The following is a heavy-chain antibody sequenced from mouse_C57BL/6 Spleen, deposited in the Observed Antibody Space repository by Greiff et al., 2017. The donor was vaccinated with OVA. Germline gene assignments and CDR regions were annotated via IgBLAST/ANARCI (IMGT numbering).Heavy chain of an antibody. D-gene: IGHD1-1*01. J-gene: IGHJ2*01. CDR3: TRYGSSSYYFDY. Sequence: QVQLKESGAELVRPGASVTLSCKASGYTFTDYEMHWVKQTPVHGLEWIGAIDPETGGTDYNQKFKGKAILTADKASSTAYMELRSLTSEDSAVYYCTRYGSSSYYFDYWGQGTTLTVSS. CDR1: GYTFTDYE. CDR2: IDPETGGT. V-gene: IGHV1-15*01.